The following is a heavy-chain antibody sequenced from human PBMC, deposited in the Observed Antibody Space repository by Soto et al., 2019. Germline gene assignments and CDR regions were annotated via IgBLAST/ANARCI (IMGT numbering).Heavy chain of an antibody. D-gene: IGHD3-10*01. J-gene: IGHJ4*02. CDR3: ARVHSYGSGSFDY. CDR2: IYHSGST. CDR1: GYSISSGYY. Sequence: KTSETLSLTCAVSGYSISSGYYWGWIRQPPGKGLEWIGSIYHSGSTYYNPSLKSRVTISVDTSKNQFSLKLSSVTAADTAVYYCARVHSYGSGSFDYCGQGTLVTVS. V-gene: IGHV4-38-2*01.